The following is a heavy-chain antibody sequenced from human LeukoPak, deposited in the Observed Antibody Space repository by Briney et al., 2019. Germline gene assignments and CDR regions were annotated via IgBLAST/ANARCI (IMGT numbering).Heavy chain of an antibody. CDR3: ARPFYDLWSGHQHICFGY. CDR2: INPNSGGT. V-gene: IGHV1-2*02. Sequence: ASVKVSCKASGYTFTGYYMHWVRQAPGQGLEWMGWINPNSGGTNYAQKFQGRVTMTRDTSISTAYMELSRLRSDDTAVYYCARPFYDLWSGHQHICFGYCGQGTLVTVSS. J-gene: IGHJ4*02. CDR1: GYTFTGYY. D-gene: IGHD3-3*01.